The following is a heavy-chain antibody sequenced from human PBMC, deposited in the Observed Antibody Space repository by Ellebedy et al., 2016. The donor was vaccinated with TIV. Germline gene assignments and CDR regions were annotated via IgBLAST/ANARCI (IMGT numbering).Heavy chain of an antibody. CDR3: AAGPNQFYFDY. V-gene: IGHV4-59*01. Sequence: MPGGSLRLSCTVSGGSISSYYWSWIRQPPGKGLEWIGYIYYSGSTNYNPSLESRVTISIDTSKNQFSLKVNSVTAADTAVYYCAAGPNQFYFDYWGEGTLVTVSS. CDR1: GGSISSYY. J-gene: IGHJ4*02. D-gene: IGHD6-13*01. CDR2: IYYSGST.